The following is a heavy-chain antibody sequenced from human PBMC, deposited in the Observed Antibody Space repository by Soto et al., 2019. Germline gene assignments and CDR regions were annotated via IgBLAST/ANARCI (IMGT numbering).Heavy chain of an antibody. CDR2: IRTKPNSYET. CDR1: GFTFNGSV. J-gene: IGHJ4*02. CDR3: ARVGDDLMYYFDY. D-gene: IGHD3-16*01. Sequence: EVQLVESGGGLVQPGGSLRLSCAASGFTFNGSVIHWVRQASGKGLEWVGRIRTKPNSYETAYVASVKGRFTISRDDSKNTAYLQMNSLKTDDTAVYYCARVGDDLMYYFDYWGQGTLVTVSS. V-gene: IGHV3-73*02.